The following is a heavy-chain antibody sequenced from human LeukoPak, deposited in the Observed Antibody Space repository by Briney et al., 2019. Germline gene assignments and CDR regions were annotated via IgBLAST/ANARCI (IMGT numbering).Heavy chain of an antibody. Sequence: GGSLRLSCAASGFTFSSYDMHWVRQAPGKGLEWVAVISYDGTNKYYADSVKGRFTISRDNSKNTLHLQMNSLRAEDTAVYYCAKDDRGNEAPFDYWGQGTLVTVSS. CDR1: GFTFSSYD. V-gene: IGHV3-30*18. J-gene: IGHJ4*02. CDR2: ISYDGTNK. CDR3: AKDDRGNEAPFDY.